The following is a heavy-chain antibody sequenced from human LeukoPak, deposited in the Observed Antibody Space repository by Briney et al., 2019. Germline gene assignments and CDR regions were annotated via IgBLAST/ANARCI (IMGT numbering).Heavy chain of an antibody. J-gene: IGHJ3*02. V-gene: IGHV3-30*02. CDR2: IQYDGTTK. CDR3: ANWPYSSRSWPLSDI. Sequence: GGSLRLSCAASGFTFSSYGLHWVRQAPGQGLEWVTFIQYDGTTKYADSVRGRFTISRDNSKKTLYLQMNSLRPEDTAIYYCANWPYSSRSWPLSDIWGQGTRVTVSS. CDR1: GFTFSSYG. D-gene: IGHD6-13*01.